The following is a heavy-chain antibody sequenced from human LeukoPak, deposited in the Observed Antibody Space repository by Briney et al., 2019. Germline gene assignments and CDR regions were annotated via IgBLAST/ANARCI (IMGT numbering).Heavy chain of an antibody. V-gene: IGHV3-23*01. CDR1: GFTFSNSD. D-gene: IGHD1-20*01. J-gene: IGHJ4*02. CDR2: ISGSGGST. CDR3: ARLTGEALDY. Sequence: GGFLRLSCAASGFTFSNSDMSWVRQAPGKGLEWVSAISGSGGSTDYADSVKGRFSVSRDNSKNTLYLQMNSLRAEDTAVYYCARLTGEALDYWGQGTLVTVSS.